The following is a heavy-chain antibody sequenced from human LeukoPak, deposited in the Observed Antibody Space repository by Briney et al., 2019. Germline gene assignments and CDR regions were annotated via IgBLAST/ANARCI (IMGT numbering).Heavy chain of an antibody. CDR2: IKQDGSEK. CDR1: GFTFSSYW. CDR3: ARVQGSSGPGIFDY. Sequence: GGSLRLSCAASGFTFSSYWMSWVRQAPGKGLEWVANIKQDGSEKYYVDSVKGRFTISRDNAKNSLYLPMNSLRAEDTAVYYCARVQGSSGPGIFDYWGQGTLVTVSS. J-gene: IGHJ4*02. V-gene: IGHV3-7*01. D-gene: IGHD6-19*01.